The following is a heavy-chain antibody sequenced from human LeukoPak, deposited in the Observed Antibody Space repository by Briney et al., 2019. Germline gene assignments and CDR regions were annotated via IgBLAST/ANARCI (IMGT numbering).Heavy chain of an antibody. Sequence: PGGSLRLSCAASGFTVSSNYMSWVRQAPGKGLEWVSVIYSGGSTYYADSVKGRFTISRDNSKNTLYLQMNSLRAEDTAVYYCAKGHIVVVPAAPIDYWGQGTLVTVSS. CDR1: GFTVSSNY. D-gene: IGHD2-2*01. V-gene: IGHV3-66*01. CDR2: IYSGGST. CDR3: AKGHIVVVPAAPIDY. J-gene: IGHJ4*02.